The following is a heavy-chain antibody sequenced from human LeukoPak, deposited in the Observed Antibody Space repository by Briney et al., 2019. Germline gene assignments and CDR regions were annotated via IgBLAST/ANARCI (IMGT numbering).Heavy chain of an antibody. Sequence: GGSLRLSCEASGFTISKYWMHWVRQAPGKGLVWISRITGDGSDIAYADYVKGRFTVSRDDAKNTLLLQMTSLRVEDTAIYYCARDAYTTTSNWLDPWGQGTLVTVSS. D-gene: IGHD4-17*01. CDR3: ARDAYTTTSNWLDP. J-gene: IGHJ5*02. CDR2: ITGDGSDI. V-gene: IGHV3-74*01. CDR1: GFTISKYW.